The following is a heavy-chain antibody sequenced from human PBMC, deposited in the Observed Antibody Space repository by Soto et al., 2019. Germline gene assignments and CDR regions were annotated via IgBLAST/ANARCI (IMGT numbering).Heavy chain of an antibody. J-gene: IGHJ6*02. CDR1: GGSFSGYY. CDR3: ARDRQYYHFWGGYENEGPCGMDV. Sequence: SETLSLTCAVYGGSFSGYYWTWIRQAPGKGLEWIGEINPSGGINYTSSLKSRVTISVDTSKNQFSLILYSVTAADTAVYYCARDRQYYHFWGGYENEGPCGMDVWGQGTTVTVSS. CDR2: INPSGGI. V-gene: IGHV4-34*01. D-gene: IGHD3-3*02.